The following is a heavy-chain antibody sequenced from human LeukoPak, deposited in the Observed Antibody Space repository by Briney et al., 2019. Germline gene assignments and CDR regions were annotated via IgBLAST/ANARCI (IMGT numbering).Heavy chain of an antibody. CDR2: TYYSGST. D-gene: IGHD3-3*01. J-gene: IGHJ4*02. Sequence: SETLTLTCTVSGGSISSRSYYWGWIRQPPGKGLEWIGSTYYSGSTYYNPSLKSRVTISVDTSKNQFSLKLSSVTAADTAVYYCARARYPLEYYFDYWGQGTLVTVSS. CDR3: ARARYPLEYYFDY. CDR1: GGSISSRSYY. V-gene: IGHV4-39*07.